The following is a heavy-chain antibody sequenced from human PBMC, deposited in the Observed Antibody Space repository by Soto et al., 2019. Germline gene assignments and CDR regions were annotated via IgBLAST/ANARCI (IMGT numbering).Heavy chain of an antibody. CDR2: IYHSGST. CDR1: GYSISSGYY. CDR3: ARVRGEQPASFDY. J-gene: IGHJ4*02. Sequence: SETLSLTCAVSGYSISSGYYWGWIRQPPGKGLAWIGSIYHSGSTYYTPSLKSRVTISVDTSKNQFSLKLSSVTAAVTAVYYCARVRGEQPASFDYWGQGTLVTVSS. V-gene: IGHV4-38-2*01. D-gene: IGHD3-10*01.